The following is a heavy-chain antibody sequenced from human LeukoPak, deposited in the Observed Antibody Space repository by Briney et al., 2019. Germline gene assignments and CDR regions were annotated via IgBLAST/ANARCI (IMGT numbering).Heavy chain of an antibody. Sequence: GGSLRLSCAASGFTFGDNAMHWVRQPPGKGLEWLSFISWNGHHSYYGDSVKGRFTISRDSSKNTVYLQMNSLRTEDTAVYYCAKESQLSYSGTFYIDYWGQGTLVTVSS. J-gene: IGHJ4*02. CDR1: GFTFGDNA. CDR3: AKESQLSYSGTFYIDY. D-gene: IGHD1-26*01. V-gene: IGHV3-43*01. CDR2: ISWNGHHS.